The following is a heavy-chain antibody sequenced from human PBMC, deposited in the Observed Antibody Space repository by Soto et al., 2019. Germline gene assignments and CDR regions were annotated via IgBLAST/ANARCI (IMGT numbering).Heavy chain of an antibody. CDR3: ARVIQYCGGDCSAVFDY. J-gene: IGHJ4*02. CDR2: ISSSSSYI. V-gene: IGHV3-21*01. D-gene: IGHD2-21*02. CDR1: GFTFSSYS. Sequence: EVQLVESGGGLVKPGGSLRLSCAASGFTFSSYSMNWVRQAPGKGLEWVSSISSSSSYIYYADSVKGRFTISRDNAKNSLYLQMNSLRAEDTAVYYWARVIQYCGGDCSAVFDYWGQGTLVTVSS.